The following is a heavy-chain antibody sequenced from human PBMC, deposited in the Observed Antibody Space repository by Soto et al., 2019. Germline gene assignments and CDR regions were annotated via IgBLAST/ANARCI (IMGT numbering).Heavy chain of an antibody. CDR3: ARGRVGRRIVVVVATYYYGMDV. J-gene: IGHJ6*02. D-gene: IGHD2-15*01. V-gene: IGHV1-3*04. CDR1: GYIFTNYA. CDR2: INTGNGNT. Sequence: GASVKVSCKASGYIFTNYAMHWVRQAPGQRLEWMGWINTGNGNTKSSQKFQGRVTMTRDTSTSTVYMELSSLRSEDTAVYYCARGRVGRRIVVVVATYYYGMDVWGQGTTVTVSS.